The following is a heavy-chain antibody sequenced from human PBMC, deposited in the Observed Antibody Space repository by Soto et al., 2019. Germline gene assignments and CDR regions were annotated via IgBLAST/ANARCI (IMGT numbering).Heavy chain of an antibody. Sequence: QMQLVQSGPEVKKPGTSVKVSCKASGFTFTSSSVQWVRQTRGQRLEWIGWIVIGSGNTNYAQKFQERVTITRDMSTSTAYMEFNSLRSEDTAVYYCAAAAPMTTVTPPVYWGQGTLVTVSS. CDR1: GFTFTSSS. J-gene: IGHJ4*02. V-gene: IGHV1-58*01. CDR2: IVIGSGNT. D-gene: IGHD4-17*01. CDR3: AAAAPMTTVTPPVY.